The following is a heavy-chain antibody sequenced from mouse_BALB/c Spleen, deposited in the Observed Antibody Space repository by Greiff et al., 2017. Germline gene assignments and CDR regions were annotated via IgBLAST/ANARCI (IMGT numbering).Heavy chain of an antibody. J-gene: IGHJ4*01. Sequence: VQLHQSGAELAKPGASVKMSCKASGYTFTSYWMHWVKQRPGQGLEWIGYINPSTGYTEYNQKFKDKATLTADKSSSTAYMQLSSLTSEDSAVYYCARITTVVGAMDYWGQGTSVTVSS. CDR1: GYTFTSYW. CDR2: INPSTGYT. V-gene: IGHV1-7*01. CDR3: ARITTVVGAMDY. D-gene: IGHD1-1*01.